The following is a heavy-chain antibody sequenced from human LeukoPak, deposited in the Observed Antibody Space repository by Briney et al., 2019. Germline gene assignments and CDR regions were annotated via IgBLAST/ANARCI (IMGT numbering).Heavy chain of an antibody. D-gene: IGHD2-15*01. J-gene: IGHJ6*02. V-gene: IGHV3-21*01. CDR3: ARGVGYCSGGSCYPPSGLYYGMDV. CDR2: ISSSSSYI. CDR1: GFTFSSYE. Sequence: GGSLRLSCAASGFTFSSYEMNWVRQAPGKGLEWVSSISSSSSYIYYADSVKGRFIISRDNAKNSLYLQMNSLRAEDTAVYYCARGVGYCSGGSCYPPSGLYYGMDVWGQGTTVTVSS.